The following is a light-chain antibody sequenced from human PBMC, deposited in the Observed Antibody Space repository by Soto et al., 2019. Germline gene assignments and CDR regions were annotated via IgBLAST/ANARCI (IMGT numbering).Light chain of an antibody. J-gene: IGLJ2*01. Sequence: QSALTQPASVSGSPGQSITISCTGTSSDVGGYYYVSWYQQYPGKAPKLIIYEVTNRPSGVSTRFSGSKSGNTASLTISGLQAEDEADYHCSSFTSSSSVVFGGGTKVTVL. V-gene: IGLV2-14*01. CDR3: SSFTSSSSVV. CDR2: EVT. CDR1: SSDVGGYYY.